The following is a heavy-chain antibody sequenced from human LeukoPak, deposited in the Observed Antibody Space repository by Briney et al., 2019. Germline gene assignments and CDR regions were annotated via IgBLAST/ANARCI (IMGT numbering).Heavy chain of an antibody. CDR1: GFTFSSYS. V-gene: IGHV3-21*01. CDR2: ISSSSSYI. CDR3: ARGITPYYFDY. Sequence: GGSLRLSCAASGFTFSSYSMNWVRQAQGKGLEWVSSISSSSSYIYYADSVKGRFTISRDNAKNSLYLQMNSLRAEDTAVYYCARGITPYYFDYWGQGTLVTVSS. J-gene: IGHJ4*02. D-gene: IGHD3-16*01.